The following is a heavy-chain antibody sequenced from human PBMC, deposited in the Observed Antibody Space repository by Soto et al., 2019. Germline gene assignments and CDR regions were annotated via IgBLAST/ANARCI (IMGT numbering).Heavy chain of an antibody. J-gene: IGHJ6*03. CDR2: IKEDGSEK. D-gene: IGHD3-10*01. Sequence: EVQLVESGGGLVQPGGSLRLSCAASGFTFSFYWMSWVRQAPGKGLEWVANIKEDGSEKYYVDSVKGRFTISRDNAKNSLYLQMNSLRAEDMAVYYCARGRMVRGVTFYYYYYMDVWGKGTTVTVS. V-gene: IGHV3-7*01. CDR3: ARGRMVRGVTFYYYYYMDV. CDR1: GFTFSFYW.